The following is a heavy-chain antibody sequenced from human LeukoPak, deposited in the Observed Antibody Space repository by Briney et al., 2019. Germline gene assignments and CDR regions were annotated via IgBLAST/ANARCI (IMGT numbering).Heavy chain of an antibody. CDR2: IYYSGST. V-gene: IGHV4-39*01. CDR1: GGSISSSSYY. Sequence: SETLSLTCTVSGGSISSSSYYWGWIRQPPGKGLEWIGSIYYSGSTYYNPSLKSRVTISVDTSKNQFSLKLSSVTAADTAVYYCARLSIGNRDAFDIWGQGTVVTVSS. J-gene: IGHJ3*02. D-gene: IGHD1-14*01. CDR3: ARLSIGNRDAFDI.